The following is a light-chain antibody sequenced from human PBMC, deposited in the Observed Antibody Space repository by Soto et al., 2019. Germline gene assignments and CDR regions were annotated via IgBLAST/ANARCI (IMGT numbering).Light chain of an antibody. CDR2: EVN. J-gene: IGLJ3*02. V-gene: IGLV2-23*02. CDR3: CSYIGHNSRV. CDR1: SSDVGTYNL. Sequence: QSALTQPASVSGSPGQSITVSCTGTSSDVGTYNLVSWYQQHPGKGPKLIVYEVNKRPSGVSVRFSGSKSGNSASLTISGLQAEDEADYYCCSYIGHNSRVFGGGTTLTVL.